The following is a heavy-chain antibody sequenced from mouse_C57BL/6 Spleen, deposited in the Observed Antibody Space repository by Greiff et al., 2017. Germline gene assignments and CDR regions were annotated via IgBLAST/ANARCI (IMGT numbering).Heavy chain of an antibody. CDR3: ARDSSVYWAMDY. D-gene: IGHD3-2*02. V-gene: IGHV1-18*01. Sequence: VQLQQSGPELVKPGASVKIPCKASGYTFTDYNMDWVKQSHGKSLEWIGDINPNNGGTIYNQKFKGKATLTVDKSSSTAYMELRSLTSEDTAVYSCARDSSVYWAMDYWGQGTSVTVSS. CDR1: GYTFTDYN. CDR2: INPNNGGT. J-gene: IGHJ4*01.